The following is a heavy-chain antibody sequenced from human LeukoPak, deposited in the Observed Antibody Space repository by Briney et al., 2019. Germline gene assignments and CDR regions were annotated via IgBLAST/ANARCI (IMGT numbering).Heavy chain of an antibody. CDR1: GGTFSSFA. V-gene: IGHV1-69*04. CDR3: AREPLNSSRNDYYGMDV. CDR2: IVPFLGIA. Sequence: SVKVSCKASGGTFSSFAISCVRQAPGQGLEWMGRIVPFLGIANYAQNFQGRVTITADKSTSTAYMELSSLTSEDTAVYYCAREPLNSSRNDYYGMDVWGQGTTVTVSS. J-gene: IGHJ6*02. D-gene: IGHD6-6*01.